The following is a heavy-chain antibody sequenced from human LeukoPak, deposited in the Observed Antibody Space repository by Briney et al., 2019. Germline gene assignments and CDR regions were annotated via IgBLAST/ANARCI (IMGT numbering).Heavy chain of an antibody. Sequence: PGGSLRLSCAASGFTFSSYAMTWVRQAPGKGLEWVSDISGGGDNTNYAESVKGRFTVSRDNSKNSLYLQMNSLTAGDTAVYFCSRVGSSGWPNYFDSWGQGTLVTVSS. D-gene: IGHD6-19*01. CDR3: SRVGSSGWPNYFDS. CDR1: GFTFSSYA. CDR2: ISGGGDNT. V-gene: IGHV3-23*01. J-gene: IGHJ4*02.